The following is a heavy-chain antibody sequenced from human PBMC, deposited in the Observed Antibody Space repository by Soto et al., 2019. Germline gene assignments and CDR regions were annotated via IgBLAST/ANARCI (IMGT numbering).Heavy chain of an antibody. CDR3: AEGLVWVGELLRADYRYGVDV. CDR1: GFTFDTYA. CDR2: VSGSGRNT. D-gene: IGHD3-10*01. V-gene: IGHV3-23*01. J-gene: IGHJ6*02. Sequence: EVQLLESGGGLVQPGGSLRLSCSGSGFTFDTYAMTWVRQSPGKGLEWVSTVSGSGRNTYYADSVKGRFTISRDNSKNRVTSQMNSLRAEDTAVYDGAEGLVWVGELLRADYRYGVDVWGHGTTVPVTS.